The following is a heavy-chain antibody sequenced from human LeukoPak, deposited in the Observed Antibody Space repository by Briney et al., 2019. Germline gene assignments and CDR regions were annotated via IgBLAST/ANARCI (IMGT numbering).Heavy chain of an antibody. CDR2: INPNSGGT. V-gene: IGHV1-2*02. D-gene: IGHD4-17*01. CDR3: ARWTPDDNGVPASFDS. CDR1: GYTFTGYY. Sequence: GASVTVSCKASGYTFTGYYMHWVRQALGQGLEWMGWINPNSGGTNYAQKFQGRGTITRDTSISTAYMELSRLRSDDTAVYYCARWTPDDNGVPASFDSWGQGTLVTVSP. J-gene: IGHJ4*02.